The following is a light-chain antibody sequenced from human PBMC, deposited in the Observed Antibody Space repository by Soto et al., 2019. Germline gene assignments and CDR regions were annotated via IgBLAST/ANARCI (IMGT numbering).Light chain of an antibody. CDR2: GAS. CDR1: QSVSSY. CDR3: QQYGSSPST. J-gene: IGKJ1*01. V-gene: IGKV3-20*01. Sequence: EIVLTQSPGTLSLSPGERATLSCRASQSVSSYLAWYQQKPGQAPRLLIYGASSRATGIPDRFSGSGSGTDFTLTISRLEPEDFAVYFCQQYGSSPSTFGQGTKVEI.